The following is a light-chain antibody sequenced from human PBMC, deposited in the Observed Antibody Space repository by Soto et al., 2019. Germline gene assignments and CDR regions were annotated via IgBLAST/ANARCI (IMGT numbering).Light chain of an antibody. V-gene: IGLV2-23*01. CDR2: EDS. J-gene: IGLJ1*01. CDR1: TSDVGSYSL. CDR3: YSYAGRSIYV. Sequence: QSVLTQPASVSGSPGQSITMSCTGTTSDVGSYSLLSWYQQHPGKAPKLMIYEDSKRPSGVSNRFSGSKSGNTASLTISGLQAEDEADYYCYSYAGRSIYVFGTGTKVTVL.